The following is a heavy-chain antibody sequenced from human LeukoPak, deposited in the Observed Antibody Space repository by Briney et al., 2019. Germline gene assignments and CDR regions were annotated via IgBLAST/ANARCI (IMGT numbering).Heavy chain of an antibody. CDR2: ISYDGSDS. D-gene: IGHD3-22*01. Sequence: GSLRLSCAASGFTFSSYWMSWVRRAPGKGLEWVAAISYDGSDSWYADSVKGRFTISRDNSKNTLYLQIDSLRPEDTAVYYCASPDKYYYDTSGYPLDHWGQGTLVTVSS. J-gene: IGHJ4*02. V-gene: IGHV3-30*03. CDR1: GFTFSSYW. CDR3: ASPDKYYYDTSGYPLDH.